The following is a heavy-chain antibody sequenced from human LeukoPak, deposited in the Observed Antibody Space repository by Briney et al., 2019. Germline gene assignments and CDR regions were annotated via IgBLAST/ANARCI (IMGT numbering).Heavy chain of an antibody. CDR1: GDSISSGSFY. CDR2: VASSGRT. V-gene: IGHV4-61*02. CDR3: VRDHVSPGLSIWFDP. J-gene: IGHJ5*02. Sequence: SQTLSLTCTASGDSISSGSFYWSWIRQAAGKGLEWIGRVASSGRTTYNPSLQSPLTISITTCKSQFSLKVTSVTASDTAMYYCVRDHVSPGLSIWFDPWGQGTLVTVSS. D-gene: IGHD3-16*01.